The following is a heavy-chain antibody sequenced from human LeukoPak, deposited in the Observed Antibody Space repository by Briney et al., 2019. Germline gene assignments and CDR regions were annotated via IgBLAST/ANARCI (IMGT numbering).Heavy chain of an antibody. CDR3: AKGVGYYDFWSGYYTPRGSLTGEYYFDY. V-gene: IGHV3-23*01. J-gene: IGHJ4*02. CDR2: ISGSGGST. Sequence: PGGSLRLSCAASGFTFSSYAMSWVRQAPGQGPEWVSAISGSGGSTYYADSVKGRYTISRDNSKNTLYLQMNSLRAEDTAVYYCAKGVGYYDFWSGYYTPRGSLTGEYYFDYWGQGTLATVSS. CDR1: GFTFSSYA. D-gene: IGHD3-3*01.